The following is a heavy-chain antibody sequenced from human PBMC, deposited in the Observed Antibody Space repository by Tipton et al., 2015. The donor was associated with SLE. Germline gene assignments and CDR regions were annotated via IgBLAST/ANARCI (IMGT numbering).Heavy chain of an antibody. V-gene: IGHV6-1*01. J-gene: IGHJ4*02. D-gene: IGHD3-22*01. CDR3: ARGQRITMIGVVTPFDH. CDR2: TYYRSKWYT. Sequence: PGLVKPSQTLSLTCAISGDSVSSNSAAWNWIRQSPSRGLEWLGRTYYRSKWYTDYAVSVKSRITINPDTSKNQFSLQLNSVTAADTAVYYCARGQRITMIGVVTPFDHWGQGTLVTVSS. CDR1: GDSVSSNSAA.